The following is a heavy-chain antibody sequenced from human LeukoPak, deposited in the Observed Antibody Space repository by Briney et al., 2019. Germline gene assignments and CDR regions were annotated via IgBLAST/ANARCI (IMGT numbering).Heavy chain of an antibody. CDR3: ARVRWLQFRAYFDH. D-gene: IGHD5-24*01. J-gene: IGHJ4*02. CDR1: GLTFSSYS. Sequence: PGGSLRLSRAPSGLTFSSYSMNWVRQAPGKGLEWVSSISSSSSYIYYADSVKGRFTISRDNAKNSLYLQMNSLRAEDTAVYYCARVRWLQFRAYFDHWGQGTLVTVSS. CDR2: ISSSSSYI. V-gene: IGHV3-21*01.